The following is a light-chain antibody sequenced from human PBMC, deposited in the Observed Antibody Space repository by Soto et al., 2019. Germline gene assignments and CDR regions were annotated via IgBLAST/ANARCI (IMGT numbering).Light chain of an antibody. Sequence: QSALTQPASVSGSDGQSITISCTGTSSYVGGYNYVSWYQQHPGKAPKVMIYEVSNRPSGVSNRFSGSKSGNTASLTISGLQAEDEADYYCSSYTSSSTYVFGTGTKLTVL. J-gene: IGLJ1*01. CDR2: EVS. CDR3: SSYTSSSTYV. V-gene: IGLV2-14*01. CDR1: SSYVGGYNY.